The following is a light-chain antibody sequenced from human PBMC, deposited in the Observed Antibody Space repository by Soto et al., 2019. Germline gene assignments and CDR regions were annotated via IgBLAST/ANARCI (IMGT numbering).Light chain of an antibody. Sequence: EIVMTQAPATLSVSPGERATLSCRASQSVSGNLAWYQQKPGQAPRLLIYGASTRATGIPARFSGSGSGTESTLTISSLQSEDFAVYYCQQYNNWPPSFGQGTKVEIK. CDR3: QQYNNWPPS. V-gene: IGKV3-15*01. CDR2: GAS. J-gene: IGKJ1*01. CDR1: QSVSGN.